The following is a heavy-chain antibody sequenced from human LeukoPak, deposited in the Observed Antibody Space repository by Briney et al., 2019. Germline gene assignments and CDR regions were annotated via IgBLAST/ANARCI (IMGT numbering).Heavy chain of an antibody. CDR1: GCTISSNY. Sequence: GGSLRLSCAVSGCTISSNYTSWVRQAPGKELEWVSVIYSDGRTHYADSVKGRFTISRDNSKNTLFLQMNSLRAEDTAVYYCARADGTGGPYDYWGQGTLVTVSS. J-gene: IGHJ4*02. D-gene: IGHD3/OR15-3a*01. CDR3: ARADGTGGPYDY. V-gene: IGHV3-53*01. CDR2: IYSDGRT.